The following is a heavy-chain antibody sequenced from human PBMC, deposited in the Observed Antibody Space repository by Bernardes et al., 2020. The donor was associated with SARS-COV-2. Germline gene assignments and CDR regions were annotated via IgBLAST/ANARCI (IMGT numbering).Heavy chain of an antibody. CDR3: GRDINHSPYVYYGVDV. D-gene: IGHD3-10*02. Sequence: GGSLRLSCAASGFSISNYPMHWVRQASEKGLEWVATMPLDGNNKEYGDSVRGRFTTSRDTSKNTLFLQMNYLKAEDTAGYFCGRDINHSPYVYYGVDVWGQGNKVIVSS. J-gene: IGHJ6*01. V-gene: IGHV3-30-3*01. CDR1: GFSISNYP. CDR2: MPLDGNNK.